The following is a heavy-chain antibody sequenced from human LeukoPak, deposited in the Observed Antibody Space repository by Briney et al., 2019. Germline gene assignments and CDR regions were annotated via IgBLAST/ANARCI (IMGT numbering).Heavy chain of an antibody. Sequence: PSETLSLTCTVSSGSISSNNHFWGWIRQPQGKGLEWIGNIDYSGSTDYNPSLKSRVSISVDTSKKQFYLKLSSVTAADTAVYYCAREAPDPYDSSVRGDMDVWGKGTTVTVSS. D-gene: IGHD3-22*01. CDR2: IDYSGST. V-gene: IGHV4-39*07. CDR3: AREAPDPYDSSVRGDMDV. J-gene: IGHJ6*03. CDR1: SGSISSNNHF.